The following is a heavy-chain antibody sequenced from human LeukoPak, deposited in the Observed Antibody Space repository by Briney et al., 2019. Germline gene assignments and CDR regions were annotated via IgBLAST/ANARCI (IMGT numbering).Heavy chain of an antibody. CDR2: IIPILGIA. D-gene: IGHD4-11*01. CDR1: GGTFSSYA. J-gene: IGHJ4*02. V-gene: IGHV1-69*04. Sequence: RASVKVSCKASGGTFSSYAISWVRQAPGQGLEWMGRIIPILGIANYAQKFQGRVTITADKSTSTAYMELSSLRSEDTAVYYSASGDDYDYSNPVDYWGQGTLVTVSS. CDR3: ASGDDYDYSNPVDY.